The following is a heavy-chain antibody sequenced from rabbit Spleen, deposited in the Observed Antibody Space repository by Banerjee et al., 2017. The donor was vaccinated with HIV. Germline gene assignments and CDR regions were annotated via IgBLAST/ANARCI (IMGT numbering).Heavy chain of an antibody. Sequence: QLEESGGGLVQPGGSLKLSCTASRFDFNTYSMSWVRQAPGKGLEWIGYIVPIFGATYYANGVNGGFTMASHNAQNTLYLQLNSLTAADTATYFCVREAGYGGYGDANVGGPGTLVTV. V-gene: IGHV1S7*01. J-gene: IGHJ6*01. CDR2: IVPIFGAT. CDR3: VREAGYGGYGDANV. D-gene: IGHD6-1*01. CDR1: RFDFNTYS.